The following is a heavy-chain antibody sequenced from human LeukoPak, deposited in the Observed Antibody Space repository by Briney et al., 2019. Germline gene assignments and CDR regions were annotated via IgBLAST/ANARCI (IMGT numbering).Heavy chain of an antibody. CDR3: ARVASDVCDI. CDR1: GGSIGSYY. CDR2: IYYSGTT. J-gene: IGHJ3*02. Sequence: PSETLSLTCTVSGGSIGSYYWTWIRQPPGKGLEWVGHIYYSGTTKCNASLKSRVTISVDTSKNHFSLKLSSVTAADTAVYYCARVASDVCDIWGQGTMVTVSS. D-gene: IGHD3-16*01. V-gene: IGHV4-59*12.